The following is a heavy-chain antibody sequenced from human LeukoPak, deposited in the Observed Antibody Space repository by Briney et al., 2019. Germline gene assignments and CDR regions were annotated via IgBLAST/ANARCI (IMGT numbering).Heavy chain of an antibody. J-gene: IGHJ6*02. Sequence: ASVKVSCKASGGTFSSYAISWVRQAPGQGLEWMGRIIPILGIANYAQKFQGRVTITADKSTSTAYMELSSLRSEDTAVYYCARDCSSTSCLYYYYYYGMDVWGQGTTVTVSS. D-gene: IGHD2-2*01. CDR3: ARDCSSTSCLYYYYYYGMDV. CDR1: GGTFSSYA. CDR2: IIPILGIA. V-gene: IGHV1-69*04.